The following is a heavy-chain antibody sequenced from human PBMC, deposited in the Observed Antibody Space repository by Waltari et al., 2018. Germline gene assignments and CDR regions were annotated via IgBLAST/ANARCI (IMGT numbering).Heavy chain of an antibody. Sequence: QVQLQESGPGLVKPSQTLSLTCTVSGGSISSGGYYWSWIRQHPGKGLEWIGYIAYSGSTYYNPSLKSRVTISVDTSKNQFSLKLSSVTAADTAVYYCARGVVGASSVDYWGQGTLVTVSS. V-gene: IGHV4-31*03. J-gene: IGHJ4*02. CDR1: GGSISSGGYY. CDR2: IAYSGST. D-gene: IGHD1-26*01. CDR3: ARGVVGASSVDY.